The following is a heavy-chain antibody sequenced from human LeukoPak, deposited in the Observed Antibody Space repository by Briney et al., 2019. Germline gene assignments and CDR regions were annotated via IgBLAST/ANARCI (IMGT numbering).Heavy chain of an antibody. CDR2: ISRISSAI. D-gene: IGHD5-12*01. J-gene: IGHJ4*02. V-gene: IGHV3-48*01. Sequence: GGSLRLSCAASGFTFSTYSMNWVRQAPGKGLEWVSYISRISSAIYYADSVKGRFTISRDKSKNTLYLQMSSLRVEDTAVYYCAMGAIVATIDYWGQGTLVTVSS. CDR3: AMGAIVATIDY. CDR1: GFTFSTYS.